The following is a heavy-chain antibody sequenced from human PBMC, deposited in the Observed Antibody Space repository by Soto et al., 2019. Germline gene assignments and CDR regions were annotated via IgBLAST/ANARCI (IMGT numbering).Heavy chain of an antibody. V-gene: IGHV1-69*13. Sequence: SVKVSCKASGGTFSSYAISWVRQAPGQGLEWMGGIIPIFGTANYAQKFQGRVTITADESTSTAYMELSSLRSEDTAVYYCARDLPYYYGSGSYPARDYYYYGMDVWGQGTTVTVSS. CDR2: IIPIFGTA. CDR1: GGTFSSYA. J-gene: IGHJ6*02. D-gene: IGHD3-10*01. CDR3: ARDLPYYYGSGSYPARDYYYYGMDV.